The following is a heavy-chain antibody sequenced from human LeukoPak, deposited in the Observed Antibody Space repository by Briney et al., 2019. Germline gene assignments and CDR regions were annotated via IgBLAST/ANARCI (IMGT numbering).Heavy chain of an antibody. V-gene: IGHV4-34*01. CDR1: GGSFSGYY. CDR3: AREGGTRFILDS. J-gene: IGHJ4*02. Sequence: SETLSLPCAVYGGSFSGYYWSWIRQPPGKGLEWIGEINHSGSTNYNPSLKSRVTISVDTSKNQSSLKLSSVTAADTAVYYCAREGGTRFILDSWGQGTLVTVSS. CDR2: INHSGST. D-gene: IGHD3-9*01.